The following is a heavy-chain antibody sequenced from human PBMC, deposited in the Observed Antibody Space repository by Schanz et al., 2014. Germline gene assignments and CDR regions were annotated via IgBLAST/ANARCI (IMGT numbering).Heavy chain of an antibody. Sequence: QVQLVQSGAEVKKPGASVKLSCRASGYTFTTYYIHWVRQAPGQGLEWMGKINPSSGTTRIAQNFQGRFTMTRDTSTTTVYMELSSLRSDDTAMYYCVTEKRMESGTWAKAFDIWGQGTWVTVSS. CDR2: INPSSGTT. V-gene: IGHV1-46*01. CDR1: GYTFTTYY. CDR3: VTEKRMESGTWAKAFDI. D-gene: IGHD3-3*01. J-gene: IGHJ3*02.